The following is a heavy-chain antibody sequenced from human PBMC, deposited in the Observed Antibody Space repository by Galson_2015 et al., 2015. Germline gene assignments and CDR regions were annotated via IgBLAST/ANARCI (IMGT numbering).Heavy chain of an antibody. Sequence: SLRLSCAASGFTVSSNYMSWVRQAPGKGLEWVSVIYSGGSTYYADSVKGRFTISRDNSKNTLYLQMNSLRAEDTAVYYCARVRITMVRGPTTEGPAGDYFDYWGQGTLVTVSS. CDR2: IYSGGST. J-gene: IGHJ4*02. CDR3: ARVRITMVRGPTTEGPAGDYFDY. D-gene: IGHD3-10*01. V-gene: IGHV3-53*01. CDR1: GFTVSSNY.